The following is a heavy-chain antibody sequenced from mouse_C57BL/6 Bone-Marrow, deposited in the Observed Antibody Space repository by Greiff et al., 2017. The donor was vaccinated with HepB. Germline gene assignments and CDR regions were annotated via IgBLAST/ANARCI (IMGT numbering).Heavy chain of an antibody. Sequence: QVQLQQSGAELAKPGASVKLSCKASGYTFTSYWMHWVKQRPGQGLERIGYINPSSGYTKYNQKFKDKATLTADKSSSTAYMQLSSLTYEDSAVYYGAREGTTVVARNWFAYWGQGTLVTVSA. CDR2: INPSSGYT. CDR1: GYTFTSYW. D-gene: IGHD1-1*01. CDR3: AREGTTVVARNWFAY. V-gene: IGHV1-7*01. J-gene: IGHJ3*01.